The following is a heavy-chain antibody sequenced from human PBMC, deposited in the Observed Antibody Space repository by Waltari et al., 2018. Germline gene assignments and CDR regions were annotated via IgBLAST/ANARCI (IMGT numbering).Heavy chain of an antibody. J-gene: IGHJ5*02. CDR2: INGYGDKT. CDR1: GFIFSSYA. V-gene: IGHV3-23*01. Sequence: EVQVLESGGDLVQPGGSLRLTCAASGFIFSSYAINWVRQAPGEGREWVSGINGYGDKTYYADSVKGRFTLSRDNSKNTLTLQMNNLRGEDTAIYYCAKAHFYDTSGYIEHWGQGTLVTVSS. CDR3: AKAHFYDTSGYIEH. D-gene: IGHD3-22*01.